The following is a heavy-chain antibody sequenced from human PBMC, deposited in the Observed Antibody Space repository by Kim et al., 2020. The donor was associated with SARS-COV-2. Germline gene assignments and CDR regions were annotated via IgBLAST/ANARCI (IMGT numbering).Heavy chain of an antibody. CDR2: IWYDGSKK. CDR1: GFTFSSYG. J-gene: IGHJ4*02. V-gene: IGHV3-33*06. Sequence: GGSLRLSCAASGFTFSSYGMHWVRQAPGKGLEWVAVIWYDGSKKYHVDSVKGRFTISRDNSKNTLYLQMNSLRSEDTAVYYCANGGSSSSWAHLYWGQGTLVTVSS. CDR3: ANGGSSSSWAHLY. D-gene: IGHD2-2*01.